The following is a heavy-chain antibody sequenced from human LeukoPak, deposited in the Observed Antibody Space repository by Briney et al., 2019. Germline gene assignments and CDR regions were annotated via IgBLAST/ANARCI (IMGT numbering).Heavy chain of an antibody. V-gene: IGHV4-59*12. CDR2: IYYSGSA. J-gene: IGHJ3*02. CDR1: GGSISSYY. D-gene: IGHD3-22*01. CDR3: AGFTYYYDTSGSQRAFDI. Sequence: SETLSLTCTVSGGSISSYYWSWIRQPPGKGLEWIGYIYYSGSAYYNPSLKSRVTISVDTSKNQFSLRLSSVTAADTAVYYCAGFTYYYDTSGSQRAFDIWGQGTMVTVSS.